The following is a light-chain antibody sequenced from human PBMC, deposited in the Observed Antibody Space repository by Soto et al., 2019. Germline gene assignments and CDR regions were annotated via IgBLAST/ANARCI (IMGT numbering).Light chain of an antibody. CDR3: QQRSSWPYT. CDR1: QSVSGY. Sequence: EIVLTQSPATLSLSPGERATLPCRASQSVSGYLGWYQQKPGQAPRLLIYDATNRATGIPARFSGSGSGTDFTLTISRLEPEDFEVYYCQQRSSWPYTFGHGTRLEI. J-gene: IGKJ2*01. V-gene: IGKV3-11*01. CDR2: DAT.